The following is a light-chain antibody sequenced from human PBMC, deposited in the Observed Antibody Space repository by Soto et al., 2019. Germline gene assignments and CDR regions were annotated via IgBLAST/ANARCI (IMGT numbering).Light chain of an antibody. CDR1: QSISSW. V-gene: IGKV1-5*03. CDR3: QQYNSYST. Sequence: DIQMTQSASTLSASVGDRVTITCRASQSISSWLAWYQQKPGKAPKLLIYKASSLESGVPSRFSGSGSGTEFTLTISSLQPDDFATYYCQQYNSYSTLGQGTKVDIK. CDR2: KAS. J-gene: IGKJ1*01.